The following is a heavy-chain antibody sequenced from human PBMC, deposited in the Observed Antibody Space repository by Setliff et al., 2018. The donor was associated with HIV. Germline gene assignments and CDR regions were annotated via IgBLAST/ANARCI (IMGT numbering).Heavy chain of an antibody. CDR3: ARRPRIVGVRKNAFDI. D-gene: IGHD1-26*01. CDR1: GGSFSGYY. V-gene: IGHV4-34*01. Sequence: SETLSLTCAVYGGSFSGYYWSWIRQPPGKGLERIGEINHSGSTNYNPSLKSRVTISVDTSKNQFSLKLSSVTAADTAVYYCARRPRIVGVRKNAFDIWGQGTMVTVSS. CDR2: INHSGST. J-gene: IGHJ3*02.